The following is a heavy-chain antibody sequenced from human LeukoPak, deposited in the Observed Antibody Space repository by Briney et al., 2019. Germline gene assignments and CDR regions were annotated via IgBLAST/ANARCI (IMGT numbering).Heavy chain of an antibody. CDR2: IIPMLGRA. J-gene: IGHJ4*02. D-gene: IGHD6-13*01. CDR1: GGTFSTSA. CDR3: ARQVSSSWYASTFDY. Sequence: SVKVSCKASGGTFSTSATSWVRQAPGQGLEWMGGIIPMLGRANYAQALRDRVKITADESTSTAYMELSSLRSEDTAVYYCARQVSSSWYASTFDYWGQGTLVTVSS. V-gene: IGHV1-69*13.